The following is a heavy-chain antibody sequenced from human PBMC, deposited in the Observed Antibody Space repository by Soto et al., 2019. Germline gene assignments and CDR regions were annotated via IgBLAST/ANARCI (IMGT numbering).Heavy chain of an antibody. J-gene: IGHJ4*02. D-gene: IGHD6-13*01. CDR3: AKSAAAVTIFYYFDY. Sequence: GGSLRLSCAASGLTFSNYAMSWVRQAPGKGLEWVSAISGSGGSTYHADSVKGRFTISRDNSKNTLSLQMNGLRAEDTAVYYCAKSAAAVTIFYYFDYWGQGALVTVSS. CDR1: GLTFSNYA. V-gene: IGHV3-23*01. CDR2: ISGSGGST.